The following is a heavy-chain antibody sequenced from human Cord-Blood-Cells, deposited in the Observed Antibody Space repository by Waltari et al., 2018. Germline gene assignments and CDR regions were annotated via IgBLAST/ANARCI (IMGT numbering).Heavy chain of an antibody. CDR2: INPTNGST. V-gene: IGHV1-2*06. Sequence: QVQLVQSGAEVKKPGASVKVSCKASGYTFTGYYMHWVRQAPGQGLEWMGPINPTNGSTNKAQKFQGRVTMTRATSISTAYMEVGRRQSDDTAAYYWAREVKTNWGAEYWGQGTLVTVSS. CDR3: AREVKTNWGAEY. CDR1: GYTFTGYY. J-gene: IGHJ4*02. D-gene: IGHD7-27*01.